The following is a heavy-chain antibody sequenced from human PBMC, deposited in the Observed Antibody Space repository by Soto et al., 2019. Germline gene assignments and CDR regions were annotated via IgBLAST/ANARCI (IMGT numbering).Heavy chain of an antibody. Sequence: ASVKVSCKASGYTFTSYAMHWVRQAPGQRLEWMGWINAGNGNTKYSQKFQGRVTITRDTSASTAYMELSSLRSEDTAVYYCARGMHSGWDYYYGMDVWGQGTTVTVS. CDR3: ARGMHSGWDYYYGMDV. CDR1: GYTFTSYA. J-gene: IGHJ6*02. CDR2: INAGNGNT. D-gene: IGHD6-19*01. V-gene: IGHV1-3*01.